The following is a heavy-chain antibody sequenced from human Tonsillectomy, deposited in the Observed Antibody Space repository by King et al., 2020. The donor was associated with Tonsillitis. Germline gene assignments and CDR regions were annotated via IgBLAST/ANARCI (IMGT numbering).Heavy chain of an antibody. CDR3: ARRDGALDYYYYGLDV. J-gene: IGHJ6*02. D-gene: IGHD4-17*01. CDR1: GFTFSNYA. CDR2: TSFDGSNK. V-gene: IGHV3-30-3*01. Sequence: VQLVESGGGVVQPGRSLRLSCAVSGFTFSNYAMHWFRQAPGKGLEWVADTSFDGSNKYYADSVKGRFTISRDNSKNTRYLQMNSLRTEDTAVYYCARRDGALDYYYYGLDVWGQGTTVTVSS.